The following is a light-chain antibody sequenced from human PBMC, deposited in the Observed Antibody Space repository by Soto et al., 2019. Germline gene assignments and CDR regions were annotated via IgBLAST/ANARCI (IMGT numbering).Light chain of an antibody. Sequence: QSVLTQPPSASGTPGQTVTISCSGSNSNIGSNYVYSYQQLPGTAPKLLIYRNTLRPSGVPDRFSGSKSGTSASLAISGLRSEDEADYYCAGWEDSLNGVGFGGGTKVTVL. V-gene: IGLV1-47*01. CDR2: RNT. CDR1: NSNIGSNY. CDR3: AGWEDSLNGVG. J-gene: IGLJ2*01.